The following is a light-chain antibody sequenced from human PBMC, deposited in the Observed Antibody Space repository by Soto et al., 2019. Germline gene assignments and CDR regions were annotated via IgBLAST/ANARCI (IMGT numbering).Light chain of an antibody. CDR1: NIGRKS. J-gene: IGLJ2*01. CDR3: QLWDSHSAHVV. CDR2: DDR. Sequence: SYELTQPPSVSVAPGQTARITCGGTNIGRKSVHWYQQKPGQAPVVVVYDDRDRPSGILERFSGSNSGNTAALTISRVEAGDDADSYYQLWDSHSAHVVFGGGTTLTV. V-gene: IGLV3-21*02.